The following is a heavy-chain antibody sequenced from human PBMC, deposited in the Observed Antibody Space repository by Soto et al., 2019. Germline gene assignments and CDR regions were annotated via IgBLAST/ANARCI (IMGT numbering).Heavy chain of an antibody. CDR3: ARAQRVIYYGMDV. CDR1: GGSISSGDYY. Sequence: SETLSLTCTVSGGSISSGDYYWSWIRQPPGKGLEWIGYIYYSGSTHYNPSLKSRVTISVDTSKNQFSLKLSSVTAADTAVYYCARAQRVIYYGMDVWGQGTTVTVSS. D-gene: IGHD3-22*01. J-gene: IGHJ6*02. CDR2: IYYSGST. V-gene: IGHV4-30-4*01.